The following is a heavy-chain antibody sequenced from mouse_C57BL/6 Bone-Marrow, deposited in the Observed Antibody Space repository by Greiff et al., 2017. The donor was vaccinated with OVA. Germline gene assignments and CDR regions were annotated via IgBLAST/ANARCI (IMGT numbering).Heavy chain of an antibody. V-gene: IGHV1-55*01. D-gene: IGHD1-1*01. CDR2: IYPGSGST. Sequence: QVHVKQSGAELVKPGASVKMSCKASGYTFTSYWITWVKQRPGQGLEWIGDIYPGSGSTNYNEKFKSKATLTVDTSSSTAYMQLSSLTSEDSAVYYCARQGNYGFDYWGQGTTLTVSS. J-gene: IGHJ2*01. CDR3: ARQGNYGFDY. CDR1: GYTFTSYW.